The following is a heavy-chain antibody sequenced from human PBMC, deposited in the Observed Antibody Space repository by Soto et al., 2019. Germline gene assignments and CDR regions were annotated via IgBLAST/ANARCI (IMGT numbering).Heavy chain of an antibody. CDR3: AKVRQQLSYFDY. D-gene: IGHD6-13*01. V-gene: IGHV3-33*06. CDR1: GFTFSSYG. J-gene: IGHJ4*02. Sequence: QVQLVESGGGVVQPGRSLRLSCAASGFTFSSYGMHWVRQAPGKGLEWVAVIWYDGSNKYYADSVKGRFTISRDNSKNTLYLQMNSLRAEDTAVYYCAKVRQQLSYFDYWGQGTLVTVSS. CDR2: IWYDGSNK.